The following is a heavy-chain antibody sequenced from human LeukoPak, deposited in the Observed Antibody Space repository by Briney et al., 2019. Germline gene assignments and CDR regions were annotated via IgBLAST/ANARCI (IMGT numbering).Heavy chain of an antibody. CDR1: GFTFSSYA. CDR3: AKDSASYRSSPFDY. V-gene: IGHV3-23*01. J-gene: IGHJ4*02. D-gene: IGHD6-13*01. CDR2: ISGSGGST. Sequence: GGSLRLSCAASGFTFSSYAMSWVRQAPGKGLEWVSAISGSGGSTYYADSVKGRFTISRDNSKNTLYLQMDSLRAEDAAVYYCAKDSASYRSSPFDYWGQGTLVTVSS.